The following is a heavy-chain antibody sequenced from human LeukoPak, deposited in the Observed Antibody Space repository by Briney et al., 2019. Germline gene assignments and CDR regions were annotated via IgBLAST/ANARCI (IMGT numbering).Heavy chain of an antibody. CDR1: GGSISGYY. Sequence: SETLSLTCTVSGGSISGYYWNWIRQPPGKGLEWSGYIYYGESTNYNPSLKSRVTISVDTSKNQFSLKLTSVTAADTAVYYCARRAYSSGWYYLDYWGQRTPVTVSS. V-gene: IGHV4-59*01. D-gene: IGHD6-19*01. CDR2: IYYGEST. J-gene: IGHJ4*02. CDR3: ARRAYSSGWYYLDY.